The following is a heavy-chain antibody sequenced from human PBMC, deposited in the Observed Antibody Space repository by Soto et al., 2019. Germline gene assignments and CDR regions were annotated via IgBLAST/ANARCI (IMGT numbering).Heavy chain of an antibody. V-gene: IGHV1-18*01. D-gene: IGHD2-8*01. CDR2: ISPYNGHT. J-gene: IGHJ6*04. CDR3: ARDLTIVQDTNKRLENYGLDV. CDR1: GYSFTSYG. Sequence: ASVKVSCKASGYSFTSYGISWVRRAPGQGLEWMGWISPYNGHTQFVQRFQGRVSMTTDTSTKTAYTELRNLRSDDTAHYYCARDLTIVQDTNKRLENYGLDVWGEGTTVPVSS.